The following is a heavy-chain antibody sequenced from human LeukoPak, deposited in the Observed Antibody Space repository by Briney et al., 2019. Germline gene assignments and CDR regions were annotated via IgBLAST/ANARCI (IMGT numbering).Heavy chain of an antibody. CDR1: GFTFDDYG. Sequence: PGGSLRLSCAASGFTFDDYGMSWVRQAPGKGLEWVSGINWNGGSTGYADSVKGRFTISRDNAKNSLYLQMNSLRAEDTALYYCARDGKSPAAIGVVYDAFDIWGQGTMVTVSS. D-gene: IGHD2-2*01. CDR3: ARDGKSPAAIGVVYDAFDI. CDR2: INWNGGST. V-gene: IGHV3-20*04. J-gene: IGHJ3*02.